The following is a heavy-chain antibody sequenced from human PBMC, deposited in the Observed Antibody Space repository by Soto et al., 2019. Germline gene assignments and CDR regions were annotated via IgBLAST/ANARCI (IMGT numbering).Heavy chain of an antibody. J-gene: IGHJ6*04. CDR2: VYYSGST. Sequence: PSETLSLTCTVSGGSVSSSSYYRGWVRQPPGKGLEWIGSVYYSGSTYYNPSLESRVTISVDKSKNQFSLKLMSVSAADTAVYYCARARCFWSGYGYYYYSHRTDLCPNGTTV. D-gene: IGHD3-3*01. CDR1: GGSVSSSSYY. CDR3: ARARCFWSGYGYYYYSHRTDL. V-gene: IGHV4-39*01.